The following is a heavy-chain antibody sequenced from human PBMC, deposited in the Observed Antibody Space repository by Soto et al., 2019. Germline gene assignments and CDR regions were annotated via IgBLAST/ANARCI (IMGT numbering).Heavy chain of an antibody. CDR2: ISAYNGNT. J-gene: IGHJ6*02. CDR1: GYTFTSYG. V-gene: IGHV1-18*01. Sequence: ASVKVSCKASGYTFTSYGISCVRQAPGQGLEWMGWISAYNGNTNYAQKLQGRVTMTTDTSTSTAYMELRSLRSDDTAVYYCARAPLHYDYVWGSYRPKDYYYGMDVWGQGTTVTVSS. CDR3: ARAPLHYDYVWGSYRPKDYYYGMDV. D-gene: IGHD3-16*02.